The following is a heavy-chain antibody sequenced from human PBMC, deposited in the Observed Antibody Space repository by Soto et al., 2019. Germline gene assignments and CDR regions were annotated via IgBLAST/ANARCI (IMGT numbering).Heavy chain of an antibody. V-gene: IGHV3-30*18. Sequence: PGGSLRLSCAASGFTFSSYGMHWVRQAPGKGLEWVAVISYDGSNKYYADSVKGRFTISRDNSKNTLYLQMNRLRAEDTAVYYCAKELTDYYDSSGYDTNWGQGTMVTVYS. CDR3: AKELTDYYDSSGYDTN. J-gene: IGHJ4*02. CDR2: ISYDGSNK. CDR1: GFTFSSYG. D-gene: IGHD3-22*01.